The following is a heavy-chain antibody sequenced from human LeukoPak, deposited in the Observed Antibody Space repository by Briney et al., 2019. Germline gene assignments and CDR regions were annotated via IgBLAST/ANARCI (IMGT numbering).Heavy chain of an antibody. CDR3: ARADKVGATTAFDI. CDR2: INHSGST. CDR1: GGSFSGYY. Sequence: SETLSLTCAVYGGSFSGYYWSWIRQPPGKGLEWIGEINHSGSTYYNPSLKSRVTISVDTSKNQFSLKLSSVTAADTAVYYCARADKVGATTAFDIWGQGTMVTVSS. J-gene: IGHJ3*02. V-gene: IGHV4-34*01. D-gene: IGHD1-26*01.